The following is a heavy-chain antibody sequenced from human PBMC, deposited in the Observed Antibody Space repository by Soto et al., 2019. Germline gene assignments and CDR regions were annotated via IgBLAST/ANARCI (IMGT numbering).Heavy chain of an antibody. Sequence: LSLTCTVSGGSSSSGDYYWSWIRQHPGKGLEWIGYIYYSWSTYYNPSLKSRVTISVDKSKNQFSLKLSSVTAADTAVYYCARDLGGPNWFDPWGQGTLVTVSS. D-gene: IGHD3-16*01. CDR1: GGSSSSGDYY. CDR2: IYYSWST. CDR3: ARDLGGPNWFDP. J-gene: IGHJ5*02. V-gene: IGHV4-31*03.